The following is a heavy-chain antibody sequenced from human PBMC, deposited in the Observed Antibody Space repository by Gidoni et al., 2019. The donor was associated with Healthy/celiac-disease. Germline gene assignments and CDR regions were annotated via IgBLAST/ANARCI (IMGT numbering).Heavy chain of an antibody. D-gene: IGHD6-6*01. CDR2: ISYDGSNK. V-gene: IGHV3-30-3*01. CDR3: ARVHGSIAARQGYFDY. Sequence: QVQLVESGGGVVQPGRSLRLSCAAPGFTFSGYAMHWVRQAPGKGLEWVAVISYDGSNKYYGDSVKGRFTISRDNSKNTLYLQMNSLRADDTAVYYCARVHGSIAARQGYFDYWGQGTLVTVSS. J-gene: IGHJ4*02. CDR1: GFTFSGYA.